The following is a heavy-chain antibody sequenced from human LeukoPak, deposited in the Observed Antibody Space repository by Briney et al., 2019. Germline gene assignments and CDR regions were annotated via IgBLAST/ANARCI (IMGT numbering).Heavy chain of an antibody. CDR2: VSTYNGYT. CDR3: AKYSSSWSRNAFDI. V-gene: IGHV1-18*01. J-gene: IGHJ3*02. D-gene: IGHD6-13*01. Sequence: ASVKVSCKASGFTFNIYDINWVRQAPGQGLEWMGWVSTYNGYTKFAQKFQGRVTMTTDTSTSTAYMELRSLRSDDTAVYYCAKYSSSWSRNAFDIWGQGTMVTVSS. CDR1: GFTFNIYD.